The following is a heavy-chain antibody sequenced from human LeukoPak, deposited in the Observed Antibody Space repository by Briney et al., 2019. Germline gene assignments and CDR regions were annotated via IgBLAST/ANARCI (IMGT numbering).Heavy chain of an antibody. CDR1: RFTFSSYA. J-gene: IGHJ4*02. CDR3: AKKFPGTVAAGPDH. Sequence: GGSLRLSCAASRFTFSSYAMSWVRQAPGKGLEWVSAISGSGGTTYNADSVKGRFTISRDNSKNTLYLQMNSLRAEDTAVYYCAKKFPGTVAAGPDHWGQGTLVTVSS. CDR2: ISGSGGTT. V-gene: IGHV3-23*01. D-gene: IGHD6-13*01.